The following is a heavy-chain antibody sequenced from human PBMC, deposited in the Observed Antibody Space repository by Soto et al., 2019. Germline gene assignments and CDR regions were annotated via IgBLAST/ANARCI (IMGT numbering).Heavy chain of an antibody. Sequence: SETLSLTCTVSGGSISSYYWSWIRQPPGKGLEWIGYIYYSGSTNYNPSLKSRVTISVDTSKNQFSLKLSSVTAADTAVYYCARRHGVYLDYWGQGTLVTVSS. CDR3: ARRHGVYLDY. V-gene: IGHV4-59*08. CDR1: GGSISSYY. D-gene: IGHD4-17*01. J-gene: IGHJ4*02. CDR2: IYYSGST.